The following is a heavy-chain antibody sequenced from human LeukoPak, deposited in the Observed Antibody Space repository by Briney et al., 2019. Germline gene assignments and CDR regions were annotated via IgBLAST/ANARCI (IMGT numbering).Heavy chain of an antibody. Sequence: PSETLSLTCAVYGSSFSGYSWSWVRQSPGKGLEWIGETNHRGSTRYNPSLKSRVNISADTSKNQFPLNLISVAAADTAFFYFARRMTRGPARFTYWGQGTLVTVSS. CDR1: GSSFSGYS. V-gene: IGHV4-34*01. D-gene: IGHD3-10*01. CDR2: TNHRGST. J-gene: IGHJ4*02. CDR3: ARRMTRGPARFTY.